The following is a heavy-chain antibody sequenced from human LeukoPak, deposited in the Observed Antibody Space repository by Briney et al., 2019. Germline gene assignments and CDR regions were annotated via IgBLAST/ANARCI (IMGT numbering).Heavy chain of an antibody. CDR3: ARAPLIDTNRIYYYYYGMDV. D-gene: IGHD5-18*01. CDR2: ISSSSSCI. V-gene: IGHV3-21*01. J-gene: IGHJ6*02. CDR1: GFTFSSYS. Sequence: GGSLRLSCAASGFTFSSYSMNWVRQAPGKGLEWVSSISSSSSCIYYADSVKGRFTISRDNAKNSLYLQMNSLRAEDTAVYYCARAPLIDTNRIYYYYYGMDVWGQGTTVTVSS.